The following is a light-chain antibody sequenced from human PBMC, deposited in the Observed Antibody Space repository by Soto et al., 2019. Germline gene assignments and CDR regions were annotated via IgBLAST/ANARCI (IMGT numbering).Light chain of an antibody. CDR3: QQRSNWLT. CDR2: DAS. Sequence: EIVLTQSPATLSLSPGERATLSCRASQSVSSYLAWYQQKPGQAPRLLIYDASNRATGIPARFSGSGSGTDLTLTISSLEPEDFEVYYCQQRSNWLTFGGGTKVEIK. V-gene: IGKV3-11*01. CDR1: QSVSSY. J-gene: IGKJ4*01.